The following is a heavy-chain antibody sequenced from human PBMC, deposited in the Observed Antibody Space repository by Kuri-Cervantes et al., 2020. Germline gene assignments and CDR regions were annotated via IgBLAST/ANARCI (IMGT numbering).Heavy chain of an antibody. V-gene: IGHV4-34*01. D-gene: IGHD3-9*01. J-gene: IGHJ4*02. Sequence: SETLSLTCAVYGGSFSGYYWSWIRQPPGKGLEWIGEINHSGSTNYNPSLKSRVTISVDTSKNQFSLKLSSVTAADTAVYYCARGYYDILTGLPPHFDYWGQGTLVTVSS. CDR2: INHSGST. CDR1: GGSFSGYY. CDR3: ARGYYDILTGLPPHFDY.